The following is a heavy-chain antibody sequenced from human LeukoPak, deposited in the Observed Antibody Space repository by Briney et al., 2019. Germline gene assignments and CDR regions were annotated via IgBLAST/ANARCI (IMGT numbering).Heavy chain of an antibody. CDR2: ISSTGNTI. CDR3: ARGRYCSGHNCYFDY. J-gene: IGHJ4*02. V-gene: IGHV3-48*03. D-gene: IGHD2-15*01. CDR1: EFTFRSYE. Sequence: GGSLRLSCAASEFTFRSYEMNWVRQAPGKGLEWISYISSTGNTIYYVDSVQGRFTISRDNAKNSLYLQMNGLRAEDTAVYYCARGRYCSGHNCYFDYWGQGTLVTVSS.